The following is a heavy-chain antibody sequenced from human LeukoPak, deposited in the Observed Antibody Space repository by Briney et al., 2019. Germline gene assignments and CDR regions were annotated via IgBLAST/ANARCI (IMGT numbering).Heavy chain of an antibody. CDR3: ARYCSGGSCYRWFDP. V-gene: IGHV1-8*02. CDR2: MNPNSGNT. Sequence: ASVKVSCKASGYTFTGYYMHWVRQATGQGLEWMGWMNPNSGNTGYAQKFQGRVTMTRNTSISTAYMELSSLRSEDTAVYYCARYCSGGSCYRWFDPWGQGTLVTVSS. D-gene: IGHD2-15*01. CDR1: GYTFTGYY. J-gene: IGHJ5*02.